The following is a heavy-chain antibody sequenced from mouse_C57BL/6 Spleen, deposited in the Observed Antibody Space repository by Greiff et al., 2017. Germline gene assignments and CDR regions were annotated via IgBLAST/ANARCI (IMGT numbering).Heavy chain of an antibody. D-gene: IGHD2-4*01. CDR1: GYTFTSYW. CDR3: ARAEDDDYGYAMDY. CDR2: IYPSDSET. V-gene: IGHV1-61*01. J-gene: IGHJ4*01. Sequence: VQLQQPGAELVRPGSSVKLSCKASGYTFTSYWMDWVKQRPGQGLEWIGNIYPSDSETHYNQKFKDKATLTVDKSSSTAYMQLSSLTSEDSAVYYCARAEDDDYGYAMDYWGQGTSVTVSS.